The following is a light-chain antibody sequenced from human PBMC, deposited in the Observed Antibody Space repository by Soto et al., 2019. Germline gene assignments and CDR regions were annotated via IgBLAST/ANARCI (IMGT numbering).Light chain of an antibody. CDR3: MQSLQTPWT. J-gene: IGKJ1*01. V-gene: IGKV2-28*01. CDR1: QSLLYRTGYNY. Sequence: DIVMTQSPLSLPVTPGEPASISCRSSQSLLYRTGYNYLDWYLQKPGQSPQILLHLGSYRSPGVPERFSGSGSGTDFTLKISRVEAEDVGIYYCMQSLQTPWTFGQGTKVEIK. CDR2: LGS.